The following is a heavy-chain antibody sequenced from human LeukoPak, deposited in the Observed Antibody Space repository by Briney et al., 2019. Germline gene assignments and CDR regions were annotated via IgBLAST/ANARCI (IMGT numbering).Heavy chain of an antibody. Sequence: GGSLRLSCAASGFTFSSYGMSWVRQAPGKGLGWVSAISGSGGSTYYTDSVKGRFTISRDNAKKSLYLQMNSLRVEDTAVYYCARAPVDYWGQGTLVTVSS. J-gene: IGHJ4*02. V-gene: IGHV3-23*01. CDR1: GFTFSSYG. CDR3: ARAPVDY. CDR2: ISGSGGST.